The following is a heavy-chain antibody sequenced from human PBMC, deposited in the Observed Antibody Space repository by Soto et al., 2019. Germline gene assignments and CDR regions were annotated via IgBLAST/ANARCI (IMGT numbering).Heavy chain of an antibody. D-gene: IGHD3-16*01. Sequence: EVQLVESGGGLVQPGGPRRLSFPASGLPFSTIGITGSAGPPGKGLEWVANLDQDGSERYYVDSVRGRFTISRDNAKNSLYLQMNSLRAEDTAVYYCVCGGNFFVYWGQGTLVTVSP. CDR2: LDQDGSER. CDR3: VCGGNFFVY. J-gene: IGHJ4*02. CDR1: GLPFSTIG. V-gene: IGHV3-7*01.